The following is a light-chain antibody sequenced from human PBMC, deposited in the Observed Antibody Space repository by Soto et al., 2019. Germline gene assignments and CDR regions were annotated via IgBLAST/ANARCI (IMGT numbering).Light chain of an antibody. CDR1: QSVSSN. J-gene: IGKJ2*01. Sequence: EIVLTQSPGTLSLSPGERGTLSCRASQSVSSNLAWYQQKPGQAPRLLIYAASARATGIPARFSGSGSGTDFTLTISSLQSEDFAVYYCQQYNNWPYTFGQGTKVDI. V-gene: IGKV3-15*01. CDR3: QQYNNWPYT. CDR2: AAS.